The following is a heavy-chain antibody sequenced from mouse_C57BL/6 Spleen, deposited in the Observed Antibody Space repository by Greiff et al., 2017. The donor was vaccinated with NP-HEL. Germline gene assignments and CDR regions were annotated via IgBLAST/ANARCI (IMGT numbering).Heavy chain of an antibody. Sequence: QVQLQQPGAELVRPGTSVKLSCKASGYTFTSYWMHWVKQRPGQGLEWIGVIDPSDSYTNYNQKFEGKATLTVDTSSSTAYMQLSSLTSEDSAVYYCASPSSYGSSSYYAMDYWGQGTSVTVSS. D-gene: IGHD1-1*01. J-gene: IGHJ4*01. CDR2: IDPSDSYT. V-gene: IGHV1-59*01. CDR3: ASPSSYGSSSYYAMDY. CDR1: GYTFTSYW.